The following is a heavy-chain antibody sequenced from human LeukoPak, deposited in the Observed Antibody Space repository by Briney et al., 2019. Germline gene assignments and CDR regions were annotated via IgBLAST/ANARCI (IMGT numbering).Heavy chain of an antibody. J-gene: IGHJ5*02. CDR3: ARAYHSSWYLNWFDP. V-gene: IGHV4-34*01. CDR2: INHSGST. D-gene: IGHD6-13*01. Sequence: KASETLSLTCAVYGGSFSGYYWSWIRQPPGKGLEWIGEINHSGSTNYNPSLKSRVTISVDTSKNQFSLKLSSVTAADTAVYYCARAYHSSWYLNWFDPWGQGTLVTVSS. CDR1: GGSFSGYY.